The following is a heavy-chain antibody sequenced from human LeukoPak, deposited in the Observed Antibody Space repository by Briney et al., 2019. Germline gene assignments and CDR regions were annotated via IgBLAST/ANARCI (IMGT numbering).Heavy chain of an antibody. Sequence: PSETLSLTCTVSGGSISSGSYYWSWIRQPAGKGLEWIGRIYTSGSTNYNPSLKSRVTISVDTSKNQFSLKLSSVTAADTAVYYCARVALAAAAYTSGDYYYYMDVWGKGTTVTISS. CDR2: IYTSGST. CDR3: ARVALAAAAYTSGDYYYYMDV. J-gene: IGHJ6*03. V-gene: IGHV4-61*02. D-gene: IGHD6-13*01. CDR1: GGSISSGSYY.